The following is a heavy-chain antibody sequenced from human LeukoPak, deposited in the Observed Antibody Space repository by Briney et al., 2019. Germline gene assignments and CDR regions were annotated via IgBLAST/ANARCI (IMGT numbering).Heavy chain of an antibody. V-gene: IGHV4-59*01. CDR3: ARSHYGNTDTNYYMDV. Sequence: SETLSLTCTVSGGSISSYYWSWIRQPSGKGLEWIGYFYYSGSTNYNPSLKSRVTISVDTSKNQFSLKLNSVTAADTAVYYCARSHYGNTDTNYYMDVWGKGTTVSVSS. CDR1: GGSISSYY. D-gene: IGHD2/OR15-2a*01. J-gene: IGHJ6*03. CDR2: FYYSGST.